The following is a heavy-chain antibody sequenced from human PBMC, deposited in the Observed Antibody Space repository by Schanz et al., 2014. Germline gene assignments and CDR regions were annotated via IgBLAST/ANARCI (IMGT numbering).Heavy chain of an antibody. CDR1: GYSFTTYF. J-gene: IGHJ6*02. V-gene: IGHV1-46*01. CDR3: GRGGGAYPQKYGMDV. D-gene: IGHD3-16*01. CDR2: ISPSGGST. Sequence: QVHLMQSGAEAKKPGASVKVSCKAFGYSFTTYFIHWVRLAPGQGFEWMGLISPSGGSTSYAQKFQGGVTMTRDPSPSTVFMELSGLTSEDTAVYYWGRGGGAYPQKYGMDVWGQGTTVTVSS.